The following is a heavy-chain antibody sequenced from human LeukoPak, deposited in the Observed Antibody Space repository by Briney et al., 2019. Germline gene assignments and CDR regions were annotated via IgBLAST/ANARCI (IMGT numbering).Heavy chain of an antibody. D-gene: IGHD1-14*01. CDR1: GFTFSAYA. J-gene: IGHJ4*02. V-gene: IGHV3-69-1*01. CDR3: ARETMVDGDFDY. CDR2: ISSSSNI. Sequence: PGVSLRLSCTASGFTFSAYAMNWVRQAPGKGLQWIASISSSSNIFYADSLKGRFTISKDNVKSSLYLQLNSLRAEDTAVYYCARETMVDGDFDYWGQGTLVTVSS.